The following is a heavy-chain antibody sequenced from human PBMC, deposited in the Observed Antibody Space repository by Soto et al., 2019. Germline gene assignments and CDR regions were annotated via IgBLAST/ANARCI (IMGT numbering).Heavy chain of an antibody. CDR3: ARKSSSSSWSDP. J-gene: IGHJ5*02. CDR2: ISAYNGNT. Sequence: ASVKVSCKASGYIFNSYGISWVRQAPGQGLEWMGWISAYNGNTNYAQKLQGRVTMTIDTSTRTAYMELRGLRSDDTAVYYCARKSSSSSWSDPWGQGTLVTVSS. V-gene: IGHV1-18*01. D-gene: IGHD6-6*01. CDR1: GYIFNSYG.